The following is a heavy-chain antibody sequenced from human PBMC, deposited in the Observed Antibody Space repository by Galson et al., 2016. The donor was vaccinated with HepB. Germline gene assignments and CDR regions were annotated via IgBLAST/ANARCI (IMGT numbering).Heavy chain of an antibody. CDR1: GYTFAGYY. Sequence: SVKVSCKASGYTFAGYYMHWVRQAPGQGLEWMGWINPNSGGTDYAQKFQGRVSMTRDTSISTAYMELNRLRSDDTAVYYCATSYWDYLYWGQGTLVTVSS. J-gene: IGHJ4*02. CDR2: INPNSGGT. CDR3: ATSYWDYLY. D-gene: IGHD1-7*01. V-gene: IGHV1-2*02.